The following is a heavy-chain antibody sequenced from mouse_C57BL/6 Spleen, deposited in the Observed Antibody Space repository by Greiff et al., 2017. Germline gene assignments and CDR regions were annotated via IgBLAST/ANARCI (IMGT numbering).Heavy chain of an antibody. V-gene: IGHV1-19*01. CDR3: ARDYSYFDY. CDR2: INPYNGGT. J-gene: IGHJ2*01. CDR1: GYTFTDYY. Sequence: VQLQQSGPVLVKPGASVKMSCKASGYTFTDYYMNWVKQSHGKSLEWIGVINPYNGGTSYNQKFKGKATLTVDKSSSTAYMELNSLTSEDSAVYYCARDYSYFDYWGKGATLTVSS. D-gene: IGHD2-13*01.